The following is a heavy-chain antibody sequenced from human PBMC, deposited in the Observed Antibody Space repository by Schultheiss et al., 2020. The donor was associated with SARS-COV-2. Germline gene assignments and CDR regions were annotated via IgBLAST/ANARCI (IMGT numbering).Heavy chain of an antibody. CDR2: IDWDDDK. V-gene: IGHV2-70*01. D-gene: IGHD4-23*01. J-gene: IGHJ4*02. CDR3: ARIPYGGNSGPFDY. Sequence: SGPTLVKPTKTLTLTCTFSGFSLSTSGMRVSWIRQPPGKALEWLALIDWDDDKYYSTSLKTRLTISKDTSKNQVVLTMTNMDPVDTATYYCARIPYGGNSGPFDYWGQGTLVTVSS. CDR1: GFSLSTSGMR.